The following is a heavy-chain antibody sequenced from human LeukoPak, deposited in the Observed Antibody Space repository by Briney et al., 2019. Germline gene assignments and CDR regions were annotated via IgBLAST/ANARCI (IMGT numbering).Heavy chain of an antibody. CDR3: ARGMRGDWFDP. CDR1: GFTSSSYS. D-gene: IGHD3-16*01. J-gene: IGHJ5*02. V-gene: IGHV3-21*01. Sequence: GGSLRLSCAASGFTSSSYSMNWVRQAPGKGLEWVSSISSSSSYIYSADSVKSRFTISRDNPTNSLYLQMNSPPPQDTAVYYCARGMRGDWFDPWGQGTLVTVSS. CDR2: ISSSSSYI.